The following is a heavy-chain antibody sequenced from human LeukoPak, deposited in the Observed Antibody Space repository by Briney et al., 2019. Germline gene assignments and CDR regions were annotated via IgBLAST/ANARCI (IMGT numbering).Heavy chain of an antibody. D-gene: IGHD1-26*01. CDR3: ARWELSWDGLINY. CDR1: GFTFNIYG. CDR2: IRYDESTK. Sequence: GGSLRLSCAASGFTFNIYGMHWVRQAPGKGLEWVAFIRYDESTKFYADSVKGRFTISRDNAKNSLYLQMNSLRAEDTAVYYCARWELSWDGLINYWGQGTLVTVSS. J-gene: IGHJ4*02. V-gene: IGHV3-30*02.